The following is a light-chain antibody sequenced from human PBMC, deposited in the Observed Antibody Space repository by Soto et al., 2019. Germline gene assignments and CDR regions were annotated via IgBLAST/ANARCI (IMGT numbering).Light chain of an antibody. J-gene: IGKJ1*01. V-gene: IGKV1-5*01. CDR2: DAS. CDR1: QSISIW. Sequence: DIQMTQSPSTLSASVGDRVTITCRASQSISIWLAWHQQKPGKAPKLLIYDASRLESGVPSRFSGSGSGTEFTLTIRSRQHDDVVTYYCQQYDTYSPRWTFGQGTKVEIK. CDR3: QQYDTYSPRWT.